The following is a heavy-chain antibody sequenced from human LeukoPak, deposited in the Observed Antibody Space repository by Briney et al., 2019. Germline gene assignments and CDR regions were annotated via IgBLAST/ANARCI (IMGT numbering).Heavy chain of an antibody. V-gene: IGHV1-18*01. J-gene: IGHJ4*02. CDR1: GYTFTSYG. CDR3: ATCTGGGSCYRVRY. CDR2: ISAYNGNT. Sequence: ASVTVSCTASGYTFTSYGSSWVRQAPGQGLEWMGWISAYNGNTNYAQKLQGRVTMTTDTSTSTAYMELRSLRSDDTAVYYCATCTGGGSCYRVRYWGQGTLVTVSS. D-gene: IGHD2-15*01.